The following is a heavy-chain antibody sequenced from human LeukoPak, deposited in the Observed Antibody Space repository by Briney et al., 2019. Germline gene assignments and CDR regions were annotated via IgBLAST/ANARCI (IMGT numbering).Heavy chain of an antibody. CDR3: AKNSHGYSSGWLQFNFDY. V-gene: IGHV1-18*01. Sequence: ASVKVSCKASGYTFASYGISWVRQAPGQGLEWMGWINTHTGNTNYAQKLQGRVTMTTDTSTSTAYMELRSPRSDDTAEYYCAKNSHGYSSGWLQFNFDYWGQGTLVTVSS. J-gene: IGHJ4*02. CDR2: INTHTGNT. CDR1: GYTFASYG. D-gene: IGHD6-19*01.